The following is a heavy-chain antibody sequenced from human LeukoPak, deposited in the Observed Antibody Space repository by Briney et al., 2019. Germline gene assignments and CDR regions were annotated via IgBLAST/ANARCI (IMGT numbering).Heavy chain of an antibody. V-gene: IGHV1-8*01. D-gene: IGHD7-27*01. CDR2: MSPNSGDT. J-gene: IGHJ4*02. CDR3: ARGPPNWGYDY. CDR1: GYTFTSYD. Sequence: GASVKVSCKASGYTFTSYDFNWVRQATGQRPEWMGWMSPNSGDTGYAQKFQDRVTMTRNTSISTAYMKLSSLRSDDTAVYYCARGPPNWGYDYWGPGTLVTVSS.